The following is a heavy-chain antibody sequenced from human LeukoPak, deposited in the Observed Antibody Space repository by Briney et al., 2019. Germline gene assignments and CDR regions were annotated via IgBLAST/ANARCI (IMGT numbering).Heavy chain of an antibody. CDR1: GDSVSNNSAI. J-gene: IGHJ4*02. V-gene: IGHV6-1*01. CDR3: ARSSNLHYFDY. Sequence: NPSQTLSLTCAISGDSVSNNSAIWIWIRQSPSRGLQWLGRTYYRSKWYNDYAVSVKSRITLNVDPSKNQFSLQLNSVTPEDTAVYYCARSSNLHYFDYWGQGTQVTVSS. CDR2: TYYRSKWYN.